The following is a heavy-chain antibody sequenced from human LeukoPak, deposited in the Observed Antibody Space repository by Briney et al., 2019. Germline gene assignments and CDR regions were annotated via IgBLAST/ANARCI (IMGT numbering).Heavy chain of an antibody. CDR2: MNPNSGNT. D-gene: IGHD3-10*01. CDR3: ARASTENYYGSGSYIMFDY. Sequence: ASVKVSCKASGYTFTRYDINWVRQATGQGLEWMGWMNPNSGNTGYAQKFQGRVTMTRNTSIRTAYMELTSLRSEDTAVYYCARASTENYYGSGSYIMFDYWGQGTLVTVSS. V-gene: IGHV1-8*01. CDR1: GYTFTRYD. J-gene: IGHJ4*02.